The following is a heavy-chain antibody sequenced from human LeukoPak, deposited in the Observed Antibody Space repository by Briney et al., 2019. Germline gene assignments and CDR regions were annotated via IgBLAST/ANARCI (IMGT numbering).Heavy chain of an antibody. D-gene: IGHD4-17*01. CDR3: ARPDDYGDFLDP. J-gene: IGHJ5*02. CDR2: INHSGNT. CDR1: GGSFSGYY. Sequence: SETLSLTCAVYGGSFSGYYWSWIRQPPGKGLEWIGEINHSGNTNYNPSLKSRVTISVDTSKNQFSLKLSSVTAADTAVYYCARPDDYGDFLDPWGQGTLVTVSS. V-gene: IGHV4-34*01.